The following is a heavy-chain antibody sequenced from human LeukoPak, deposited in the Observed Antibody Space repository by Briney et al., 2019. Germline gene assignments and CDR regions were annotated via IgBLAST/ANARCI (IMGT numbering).Heavy chain of an antibody. D-gene: IGHD3-22*01. CDR3: AKPWTYYYDSSGYSH. Sequence: SVKVSCQASSYTFTSYGISWVRQAPGQGREGMGWISAYNGNTNYAQNLQDRVTMTTDTSTSTAYIELRSLRSDDTAVDNCAKPWTYYYDSSGYSHWGQGTLVTVSS. J-gene: IGHJ4*02. V-gene: IGHV1-18*01. CDR2: ISAYNGNT. CDR1: SYTFTSYG.